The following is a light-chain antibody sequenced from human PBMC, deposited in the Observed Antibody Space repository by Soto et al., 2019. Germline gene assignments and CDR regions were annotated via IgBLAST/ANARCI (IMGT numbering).Light chain of an antibody. V-gene: IGKV3-20*01. CDR2: GAS. CDR1: HSVNSNY. CDR3: HQYGDSPVT. J-gene: IGKJ5*01. Sequence: EIVLTQSPGTLSLSPGERATLSCRASHSVNSNYLAWYRQRPGQAPRLLIYGASTRATGVPDTFSGRGSGTDFTLTISRLEPEDFAVYYCHQYGDSPVTVGQGTRLEIK.